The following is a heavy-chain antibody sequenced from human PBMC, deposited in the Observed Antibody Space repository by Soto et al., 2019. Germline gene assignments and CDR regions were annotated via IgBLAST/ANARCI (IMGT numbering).Heavy chain of an antibody. J-gene: IGHJ3*02. V-gene: IGHV4-34*01. D-gene: IGHD3-22*01. CDR1: GGSFSGYH. CDR3: ARVRNYYDPFFDI. Sequence: QVQLQQWGAGLLKPSETLSLTCAVYGGSFSGYHWSWIRQPPGKGLEWIGEINHSGSTNYNPSLKSRVTISVDTSKNQFSLKLSSVTAADTAVYYCARVRNYYDPFFDIWGQGTMVTVSS. CDR2: INHSGST.